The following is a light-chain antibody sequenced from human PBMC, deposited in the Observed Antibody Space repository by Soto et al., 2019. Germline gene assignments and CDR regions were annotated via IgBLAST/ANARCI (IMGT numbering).Light chain of an antibody. Sequence: EIVLTQSPGTLSLSPGEWATLSCRASQSVSGTYLTWYQQKPGQAPRLLIFGTSNRATGIPDRFSASGSGTDFTLTISRLEPEDLAVSYCQQYGTSPTYTFGQGTKLEIK. CDR1: QSVSGTY. V-gene: IGKV3-20*01. J-gene: IGKJ2*01. CDR2: GTS. CDR3: QQYGTSPTYT.